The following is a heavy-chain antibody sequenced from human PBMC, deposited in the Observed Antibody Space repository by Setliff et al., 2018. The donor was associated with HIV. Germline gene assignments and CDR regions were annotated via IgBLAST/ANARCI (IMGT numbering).Heavy chain of an antibody. CDR2: IYNSGTT. CDR1: GGSISTNYYY. CDR3: ARGRYFRDISDSLFDF. Sequence: TSETLSLTCSVSGGSISTNYYYWSWIRQHPGKGLEWIGYIYNSGTTFYNPSLEGRLIMSVDPSKNQFSLKLTSVTAADTAVYYCARGRYFRDISDSLFDFWGQGTLVNVS. J-gene: IGHJ4*02. V-gene: IGHV4-31*03. D-gene: IGHD2-21*01.